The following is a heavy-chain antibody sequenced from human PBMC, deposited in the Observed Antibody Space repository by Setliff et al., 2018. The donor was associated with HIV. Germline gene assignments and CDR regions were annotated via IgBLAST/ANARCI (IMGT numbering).Heavy chain of an antibody. V-gene: IGHV1-18*04. CDR3: AKAGDYYNRTTFDS. J-gene: IGHJ4*02. Sequence: ASVKVSCKTFGYYFNIDYMHWVRQAPGQGLEWMGWISAYSGNTNYAQKLQGRLTMTRDTSTNTVYMELSSLRSEDTAVYYCAKAGDYYNRTTFDSWGQGTLVTVSS. D-gene: IGHD3-22*01. CDR2: ISAYSGNT. CDR1: GYYFNIDY.